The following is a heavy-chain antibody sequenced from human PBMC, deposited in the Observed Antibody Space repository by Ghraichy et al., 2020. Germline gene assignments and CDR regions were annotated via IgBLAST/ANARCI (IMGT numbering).Heavy chain of an antibody. CDR2: IYHSGST. D-gene: IGHD3-3*01. J-gene: IGHJ1*01. V-gene: IGHV4-4*02. CDR1: GGSIISSNW. CDR3: ARSSGYYAEYFHH. Sequence: SETLSLTCAVSGGSIISSNWWSWVRQAPGKGLEWIVEIYHSGSTNYSPSLKSRVTISVDKSKNQFSLKLNSVTAADTAVYYCARSSGYYAEYFHHWGQGTLVTGSS.